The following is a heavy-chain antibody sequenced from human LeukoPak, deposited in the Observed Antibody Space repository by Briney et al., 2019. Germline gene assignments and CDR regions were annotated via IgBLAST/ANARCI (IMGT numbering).Heavy chain of an antibody. J-gene: IGHJ6*02. CDR2: ISYDGSNK. CDR1: GFTFSSYG. V-gene: IGHV3-30*18. Sequence: PGGSLRLSCAASGFTFSSYGMHWVRQAPGKGLEWVAVISYDGSNKYYADSVKGRFTISRDNAKNSLYLQMNSLRAEDTAVYYCAKSRNDFWEAMDDWGQGTTVTVSS. CDR3: AKSRNDFWEAMDD. D-gene: IGHD3-3*01.